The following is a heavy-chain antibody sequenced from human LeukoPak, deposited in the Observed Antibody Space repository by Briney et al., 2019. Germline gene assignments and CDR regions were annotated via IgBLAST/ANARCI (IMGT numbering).Heavy chain of an antibody. J-gene: IGHJ5*02. CDR3: ARGGGYSSSWYSPWFDP. V-gene: IGHV4-34*01. D-gene: IGHD6-13*01. CDR2: INHSGST. CDR1: GGSFSGYY. Sequence: SETLSLTCAVYGGSFSGYYWSWIRQPPGKGLEWIGEINHSGSTNYNPSLKSRVTISVDTSKNQFSLKLSSVTAADTAVYYCARGGGYSSSWYSPWFDPWGQGTLVTVSS.